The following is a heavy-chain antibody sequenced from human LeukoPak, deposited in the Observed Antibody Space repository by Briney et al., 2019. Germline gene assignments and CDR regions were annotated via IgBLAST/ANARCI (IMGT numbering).Heavy chain of an antibody. J-gene: IGHJ4*02. CDR3: ATGYCSGSSCYRAFEY. CDR1: GFTFSSYW. CDR2: INSDGTTT. V-gene: IGHV3-74*01. Sequence: PGGSLRLSCAASGFTFSSYWVHWVRQAPGKGLVWVSRINSDGTTTSYADSAKGRFTISRDNAKNTLYLQMNSLRAEDTAVYYCATGYCSGSSCYRAFEYWGQGTLVTVSS. D-gene: IGHD2-2*01.